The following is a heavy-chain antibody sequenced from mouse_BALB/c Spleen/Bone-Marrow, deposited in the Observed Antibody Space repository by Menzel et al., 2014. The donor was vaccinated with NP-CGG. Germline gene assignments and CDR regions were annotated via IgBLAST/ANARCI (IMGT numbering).Heavy chain of an antibody. J-gene: IGHJ2*01. V-gene: IGHV5-6-5*01. Sequence: EVKLVESGGGLVQPGGSLKLSCAASGFTFXSFVMSWVRQTPEKRLEWVASISSGGSMYYSDSVKGRFIISRDNARNILYLQMSSLRSEDPAMYYCARDYYGSSHFDYWGQGSTLTVSS. CDR3: ARDYYGSSHFDY. CDR1: GFTFXSFV. D-gene: IGHD1-1*01. CDR2: ISSGGSM.